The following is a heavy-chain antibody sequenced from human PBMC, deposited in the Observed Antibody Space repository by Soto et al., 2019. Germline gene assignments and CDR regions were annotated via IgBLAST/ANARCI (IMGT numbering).Heavy chain of an antibody. J-gene: IGHJ4*02. CDR2: ISYDGSNE. V-gene: IGHV3-30-3*01. Sequence: GGSLRLSCAASGFTFSSYAMHWVRQAQGRGLEWVAVISYDGSNEYFADSVKGRFTISRDNSKNTLYLQMNSLRAEDTAVYYCARGRYYGSTRREGFDYWGQGTLVTVSS. CDR1: GFTFSSYA. D-gene: IGHD3-10*01. CDR3: ARGRYYGSTRREGFDY.